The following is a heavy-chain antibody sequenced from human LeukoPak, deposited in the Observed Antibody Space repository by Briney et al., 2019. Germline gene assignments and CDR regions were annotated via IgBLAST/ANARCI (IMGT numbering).Heavy chain of an antibody. CDR1: GFTFSKAW. CDR2: VKSKSEGGTT. J-gene: IGHJ3*02. D-gene: IGHD2-2*01. CDR3: ARGGLFWSSTSCPLGAFDI. Sequence: GGSLRLSCAASGFTFSKAWMSWVRQAPGKGLEYLGRVKSKSEGGTTDYAAPVKGRFTISRDDSKSTLYLQMNSLKTEDTAVYYCARGGLFWSSTSCPLGAFDIWGQGTMVTVSS. V-gene: IGHV3-15*01.